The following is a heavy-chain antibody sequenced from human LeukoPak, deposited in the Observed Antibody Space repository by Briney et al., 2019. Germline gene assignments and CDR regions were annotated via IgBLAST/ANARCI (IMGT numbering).Heavy chain of an antibody. J-gene: IGHJ1*01. CDR2: IIPIFGTA. Sequence: SVKVSCKASGGTFSSYAISWVRQAPGQGLEWMGGIIPIFGTANYAQKFQGRVTITTDESTSTAYMELSSLRSEDTAVYYCARDSELFPIAVAAKREYFRHWGQGTLVTVSS. D-gene: IGHD6-19*01. V-gene: IGHV1-69*05. CDR1: GGTFSSYA. CDR3: ARDSELFPIAVAAKREYFRH.